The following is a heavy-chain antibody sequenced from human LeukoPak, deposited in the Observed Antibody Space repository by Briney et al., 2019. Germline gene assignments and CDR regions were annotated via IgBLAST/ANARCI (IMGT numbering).Heavy chain of an antibody. CDR3: ARRGPDYVCDY. Sequence: SETLSLTCAVYGGSFSGYYWSGIRQPPGKGLEWIGEINHSGSTNYNPSLKSRVTISVDTSKNQFSLKLSSVTAADTAVYYCARRGPDYVCDYWGQGTLVTVSS. J-gene: IGHJ4*02. CDR2: INHSGST. CDR1: GGSFSGYY. D-gene: IGHD4-17*01. V-gene: IGHV4-34*01.